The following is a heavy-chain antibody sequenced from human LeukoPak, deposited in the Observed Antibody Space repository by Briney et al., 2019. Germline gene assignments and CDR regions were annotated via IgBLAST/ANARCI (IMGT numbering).Heavy chain of an antibody. D-gene: IGHD2-2*01. V-gene: IGHV1-69*13. Sequence: ASVKVSCKASGGTFSSYAISWVRQAPGQGLEWMGGIIPIFGTANYAQKFQGRVTITADESTSTAYMELSSLRSEDTAVYYCAIILGYCSSTSCYDFDYWGQGTLVTVSS. CDR1: GGTFSSYA. CDR2: IIPIFGTA. CDR3: AIILGYCSSTSCYDFDY. J-gene: IGHJ4*02.